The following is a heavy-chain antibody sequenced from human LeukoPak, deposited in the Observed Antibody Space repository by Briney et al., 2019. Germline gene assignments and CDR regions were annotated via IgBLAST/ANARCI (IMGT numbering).Heavy chain of an antibody. Sequence: SETLSLTCAVYGGSFSGYYWSWVRQPPGKGLEWIGEINHSGSTNYNPSLKSRVTISVDTSKNQFSLKLTSVTAADTAVYYCASRYVSSEVVIIPTAKNSWFDPWGQGTLVTVSS. CDR3: ASRYVSSEVVIIPTAKNSWFDP. J-gene: IGHJ5*02. CDR1: GGSFSGYY. D-gene: IGHD3-3*01. V-gene: IGHV4-34*01. CDR2: INHSGST.